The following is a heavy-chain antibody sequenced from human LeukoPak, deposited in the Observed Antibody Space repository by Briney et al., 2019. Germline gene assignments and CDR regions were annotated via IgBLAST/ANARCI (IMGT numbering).Heavy chain of an antibody. V-gene: IGHV1-2*02. D-gene: IGHD3-16*02. CDR2: INPNSGGT. J-gene: IGHJ4*02. Sequence: ASVKVSCKASGYTFTGYYMHWVRQVPGQGLEWMGWINPNSGGTKYAQKFQGRVTMTRDTSISTAYMELSRLRSDDTAVYYCARSYDYVWGSYLDYWGQGTLVTVSS. CDR3: ARSYDYVWGSYLDY. CDR1: GYTFTGYY.